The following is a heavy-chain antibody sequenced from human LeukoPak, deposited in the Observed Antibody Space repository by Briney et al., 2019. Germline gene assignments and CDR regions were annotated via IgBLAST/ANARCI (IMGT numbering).Heavy chain of an antibody. CDR1: GFSFRNSA. V-gene: IGHV3-30*14. D-gene: IGHD3-10*01. CDR3: ASPLLWFGELLSDY. J-gene: IGHJ4*02. CDR2: ISYDGSNH. Sequence: GRSLRLSCAASGFSFRNSAMHWVRQAPGKGLEWLALISYDGSNHFYADSLEGRFTISRDNSKNTLYLQMNSLRAEDMAVYYCASPLLWFGELLSDYWGQGTLVTVSS.